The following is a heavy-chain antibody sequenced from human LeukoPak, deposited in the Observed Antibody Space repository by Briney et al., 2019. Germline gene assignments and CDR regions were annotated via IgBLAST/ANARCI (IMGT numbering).Heavy chain of an antibody. CDR2: IYTCGST. J-gene: IGHJ4*02. V-gene: IGHV4-61*02. Sequence: SETLSLTCTVSGGSISSGSYHCSWIRQPAGKGLEWIGRIYTCGSTNYSPSLKSRVTISVDTSKNQFSLKLSSVTAADTAVYYCASSIGVWGQGTLVTVSS. CDR1: GGSISSGSYH. D-gene: IGHD2-8*01. CDR3: ASSIGV.